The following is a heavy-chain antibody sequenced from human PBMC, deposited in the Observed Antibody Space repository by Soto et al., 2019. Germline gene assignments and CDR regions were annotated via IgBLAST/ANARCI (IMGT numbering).Heavy chain of an antibody. CDR1: GYSFTDYH. CDR2: INPKSGGT. Sequence: ASVKVSCKASGYSFTDYHIHWVRQAPGQGLEWLGRINPKSGGTSTAQKFQGWVTMTTDTSISTASMELTRLTSDDTAIYYCARGDSTDCSNGVCSFFYNHDMDVWGRGTTVTVSS. CDR3: ARGDSTDCSNGVCSFFYNHDMDV. J-gene: IGHJ6*02. V-gene: IGHV1-2*04. D-gene: IGHD2-8*01.